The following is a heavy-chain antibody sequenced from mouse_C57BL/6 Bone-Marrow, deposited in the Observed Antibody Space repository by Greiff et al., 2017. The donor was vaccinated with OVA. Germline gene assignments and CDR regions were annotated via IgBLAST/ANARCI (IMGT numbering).Heavy chain of an antibody. CDR3: ASLYYGSSHWYFDV. D-gene: IGHD1-1*01. CDR2: IWSGGST. CDR1: GFSLTSYG. J-gene: IGHJ1*03. Sequence: VMLVESGPGLVQPSQSLSITCTVSGFSLTSYGVHWVRQSPGKGLEWLGVIWSGGSTDYNAAFISRLSISKDNSKSQVFFKMNSLQADDTAIYYCASLYYGSSHWYFDVWGTGTTVTVSS. V-gene: IGHV2-2*01.